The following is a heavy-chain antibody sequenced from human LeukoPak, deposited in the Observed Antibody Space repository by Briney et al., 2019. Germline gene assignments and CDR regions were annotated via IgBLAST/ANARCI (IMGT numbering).Heavy chain of an antibody. D-gene: IGHD3-3*01. CDR2: ISGRGSST. CDR3: AAPETGYDFWSGYPDY. J-gene: IGHJ4*02. CDR1: GFTFSSYA. V-gene: IGHV3-23*01. Sequence: GGSLRLSCAASGFTFSSYAMGWVRRAPGKGLEWVSSISGRGSSTYYADSVKGRFTISRDNSKNTLYLQMNSLRAEDTAVYYCAAPETGYDFWSGYPDYWGQGTLVTVSS.